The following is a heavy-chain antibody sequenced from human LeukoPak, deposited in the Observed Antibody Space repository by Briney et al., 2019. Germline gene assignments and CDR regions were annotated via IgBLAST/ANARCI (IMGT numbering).Heavy chain of an antibody. D-gene: IGHD3-22*01. CDR3: AKDPDWVGSGGYQDY. J-gene: IGHJ4*02. CDR2: IRYDGSNK. CDR1: GFTFSSYG. V-gene: IGHV3-30*02. Sequence: PGGSLRLSCAASGFTFSSYGMHWVRQAPGKGLEWVAFIRYDGSNKYYADSVKGRFTISRDNSKNTLYLQMNSLRAEDTAVYYCAKDPDWVGSGGYQDYWGQGTLVTVSS.